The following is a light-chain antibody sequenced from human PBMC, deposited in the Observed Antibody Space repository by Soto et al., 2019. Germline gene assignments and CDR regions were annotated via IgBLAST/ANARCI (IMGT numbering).Light chain of an antibody. V-gene: IGKV1-5*01. CDR3: HTYNSYALHT. J-gene: IGKJ2*01. CDR1: QSVSRR. Sequence: DIQTTQSPSTLSASVGDRITITCRASQSVSRRLAWYQQNPGKAPKLLIYDASSLESGVPSRFSGRGSGTECTLTISSLQPDDCATYYCHTYNSYALHTFGQGNKLAI. CDR2: DAS.